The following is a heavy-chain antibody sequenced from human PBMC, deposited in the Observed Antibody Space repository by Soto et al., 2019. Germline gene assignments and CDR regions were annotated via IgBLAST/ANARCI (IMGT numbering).Heavy chain of an antibody. CDR2: ISSSSYI. V-gene: IGHV3-21*01. CDR1: GFTFSNYS. J-gene: IGHJ5*02. Sequence: LRLSCTASGFTFSNYSMNWLRQAPGKGLEWVSSISSSSYIYYADSVRGRFTISRDNAKNSLYLHMNSLRAEDTAVYYCARSRGRTMFDPWGQGTLVTVSS. CDR3: ARSRGRTMFDP. D-gene: IGHD3-10*01.